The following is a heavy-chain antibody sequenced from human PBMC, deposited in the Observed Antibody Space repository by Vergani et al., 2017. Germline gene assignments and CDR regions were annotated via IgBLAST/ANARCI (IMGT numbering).Heavy chain of an antibody. Sequence: QVQLVQSGAEVKKPGSSVKVSCKASVGTFSSYAISWVRQAPGQGLEWMGGIIPIFGTANYAQKFQGRVTITADESTSTAYMELSSLRSEDTAVYYCASRYIMIFGVVIIRGYYYYGMDVWGQGTTVTVSS. D-gene: IGHD3-3*01. V-gene: IGHV1-69*01. CDR2: IIPIFGTA. J-gene: IGHJ6*02. CDR1: VGTFSSYA. CDR3: ASRYIMIFGVVIIRGYYYYGMDV.